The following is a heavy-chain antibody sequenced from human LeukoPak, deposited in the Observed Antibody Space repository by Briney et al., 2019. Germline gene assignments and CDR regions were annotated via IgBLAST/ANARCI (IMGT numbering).Heavy chain of an antibody. D-gene: IGHD6-19*01. CDR2: IGTAGDP. V-gene: IGHV3-13*05. CDR3: ARTPSGWSYYFDY. J-gene: IGHJ4*02. Sequence: GGSLRLSCAASGFTFSSYDMHWVRQATGKGLEWVSAIGTAGDPYYPGSVKGRFTISRDNSKNMLYLQLNSLRAEGTAVYYCARTPSGWSYYFDYWGQGTLVTVSS. CDR1: GFTFSSYD.